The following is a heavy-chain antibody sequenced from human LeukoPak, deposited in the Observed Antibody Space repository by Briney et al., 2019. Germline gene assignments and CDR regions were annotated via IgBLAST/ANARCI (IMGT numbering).Heavy chain of an antibody. CDR2: TSYDGANK. CDR1: GFIFRSYA. J-gene: IGHJ4*02. CDR3: GRQSGTYSQYYFDY. D-gene: IGHD1-26*01. V-gene: IGHV3-30-3*01. Sequence: GGSLRLSCAVSGFIFRSYALYRVRRAPGKGLEWVALTSYDGANKYYADSAKGRFTISRDNSRNTLYLQMNSLRPEDTAVYYCGRQSGTYSQYYFDYWGQGTLVTVSS.